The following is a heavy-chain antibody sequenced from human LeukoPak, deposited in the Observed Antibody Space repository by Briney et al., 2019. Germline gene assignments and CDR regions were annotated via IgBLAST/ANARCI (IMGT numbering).Heavy chain of an antibody. D-gene: IGHD6-19*01. CDR3: ARDTKQWLVLRGHYFDY. V-gene: IGHV1-46*01. CDR1: GYTFTSYY. J-gene: IGHJ4*02. Sequence: ASVKVSCKASGYTFTSYYMHWGRQAPGQGLEWMGIINPSGGSTSYAQKFQGRVTMTRDTSTSTVYMELSSLRSEDTAVYYCARDTKQWLVLRGHYFDYWGQGTLVTVSS. CDR2: INPSGGST.